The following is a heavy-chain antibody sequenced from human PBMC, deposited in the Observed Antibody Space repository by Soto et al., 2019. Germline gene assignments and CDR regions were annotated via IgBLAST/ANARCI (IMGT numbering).Heavy chain of an antibody. J-gene: IGHJ4*02. Sequence: EVQLVESGGGLVQPGGSLKLSCAASGFTFSGSAMHWVRQASGKGLEWVGRIRSKANSYATAYAASVKGRFTISRDDSKNTAYLQMNSLKTEDTALYYCTTNVDIVATIVFGVPTDYWGQGTLVTVSS. V-gene: IGHV3-73*01. CDR2: IRSKANSYAT. CDR3: TTNVDIVATIVFGVPTDY. D-gene: IGHD5-12*01. CDR1: GFTFSGSA.